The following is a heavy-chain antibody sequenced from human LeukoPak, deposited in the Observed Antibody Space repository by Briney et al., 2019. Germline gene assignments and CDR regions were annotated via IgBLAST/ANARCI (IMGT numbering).Heavy chain of an antibody. CDR2: IYYSGST. CDR1: GGSISSGGYY. V-gene: IGHV4-31*03. J-gene: IGHJ3*02. D-gene: IGHD5-24*01. CDR3: ARDLGDGDNYWDAFDI. Sequence: NPSETLSLTCTVSGGSISSGGYYWSWIRQHPGKGLEWIGYIYYSGSTYYNPSLKSRVTISVDTSKNQFSLKLSSVTAADMAVYYCARDLGDGDNYWDAFDIWGQGTMVTVSS.